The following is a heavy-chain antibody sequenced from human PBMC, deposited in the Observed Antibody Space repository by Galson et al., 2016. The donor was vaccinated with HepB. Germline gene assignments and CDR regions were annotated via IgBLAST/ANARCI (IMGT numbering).Heavy chain of an antibody. CDR2: ISSNAYGGTT. Sequence: SLRLSCAASGFTFSDHAMSRFRQAPGKGLEWVGFISSNAYGGTTEFAASVKDRFTISRDDTKSIAYLQMNSLKIEDTAVYYCTDGGGIAAAARGLNHWGQGTLVTVSS. V-gene: IGHV3-49*03. D-gene: IGHD6-13*01. J-gene: IGHJ5*02. CDR1: GFTFSDHA. CDR3: TDGGGIAAAARGLNH.